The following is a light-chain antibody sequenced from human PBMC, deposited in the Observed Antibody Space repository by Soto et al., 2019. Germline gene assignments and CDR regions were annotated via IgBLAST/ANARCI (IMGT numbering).Light chain of an antibody. Sequence: DIVMTQSPLSLPVTPGEPASISCRSSQSLLHSNGYNYLDWYLQKPGQSPQLLIYLGSNRASGVPDRCSGSGSGTDFKLKISRVGAVDVGVYYCMQPLQSWTCGQGTNVEIK. J-gene: IGKJ1*01. CDR2: LGS. CDR3: MQPLQSWT. CDR1: QSLLHSNGYNY. V-gene: IGKV2-28*01.